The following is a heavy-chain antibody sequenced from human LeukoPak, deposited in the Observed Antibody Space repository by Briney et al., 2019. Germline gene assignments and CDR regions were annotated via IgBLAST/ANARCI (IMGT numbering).Heavy chain of an antibody. CDR3: ARGDGTSSGLYFHY. Sequence: PGESLRLSCAASGFTFNTFWMTWLRQAPGKGLEWVANIHQEGRTKYYADSVKGRFTISRDNANNALNLQINCLRAEDTALYYCARGDGTSSGLYFHYWGQGTLVTVSS. CDR2: IHQEGRTK. J-gene: IGHJ4*02. D-gene: IGHD6-6*01. CDR1: GFTFNTFW. V-gene: IGHV3-7*01.